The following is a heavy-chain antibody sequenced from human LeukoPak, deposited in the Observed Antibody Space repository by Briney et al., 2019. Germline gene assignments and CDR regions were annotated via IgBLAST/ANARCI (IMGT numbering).Heavy chain of an antibody. D-gene: IGHD3-10*01. CDR1: GDSIKTYY. Sequence: PSETLSLTCTASGDSIKTYYWSWIRQPPGKGLEWLTYSYYMGTTNYNPSLKSRATTSIDTSKNQFSLKLSSVTAADTAVYYCARQRSRVFNIWGKGTMVTVSS. CDR2: SYYMGTT. V-gene: IGHV4-59*08. CDR3: ARQRSRVFNI. J-gene: IGHJ3*02.